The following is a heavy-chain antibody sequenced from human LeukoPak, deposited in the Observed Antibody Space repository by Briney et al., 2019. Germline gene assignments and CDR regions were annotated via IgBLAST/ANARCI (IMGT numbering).Heavy chain of an antibody. Sequence: PSETLSLTCTASGGSISSYYWSWIRQPPGKGLEWIGYIYYSGSTNYNPSLKSRVTISVDTSKNQFSLKLSSVTAADTAVYYCARVRNTAMVRGYNWFDPWGQGTLVTVSS. D-gene: IGHD5-18*01. CDR1: GGSISSYY. CDR2: IYYSGST. V-gene: IGHV4-59*01. CDR3: ARVRNTAMVRGYNWFDP. J-gene: IGHJ5*02.